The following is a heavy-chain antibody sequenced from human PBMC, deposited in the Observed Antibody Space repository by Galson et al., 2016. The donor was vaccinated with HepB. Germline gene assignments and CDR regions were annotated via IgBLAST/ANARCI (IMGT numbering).Heavy chain of an antibody. J-gene: IGHJ4*02. CDR1: GVPISSSDR. D-gene: IGHD3-16*01. CDR2: IFHTGRV. CDR3: ARQHWGGPSDY. V-gene: IGHV4-4*02. Sequence: ETLSLTCGVSGVPISSSDRWSWVRQPPGQGLEWIGQIFHTGRVNYAPSLASRVTISIDTSNNHFSLRLTSVTAADTALYYCARQHWGGPSDYWGQGTLVIVSS.